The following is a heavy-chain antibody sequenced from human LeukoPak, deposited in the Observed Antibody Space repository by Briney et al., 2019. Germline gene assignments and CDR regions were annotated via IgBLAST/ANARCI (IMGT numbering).Heavy chain of an antibody. V-gene: IGHV1-18*04. Sequence: ASVPVSCQASGYTFTSYGISWVRQAPGQGLEWMGWISAYNGNTNYAQKLQGRVTMTTDTSTSTAYMELRSLRSDDTAVYYCAREGWGIAAANSWFDPWGQGTLVTVSS. D-gene: IGHD6-13*01. CDR1: GYTFTSYG. CDR3: AREGWGIAAANSWFDP. CDR2: ISAYNGNT. J-gene: IGHJ5*02.